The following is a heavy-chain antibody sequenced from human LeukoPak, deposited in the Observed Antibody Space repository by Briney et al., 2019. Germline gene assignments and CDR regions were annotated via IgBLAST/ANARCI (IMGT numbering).Heavy chain of an antibody. CDR3: ARGHLKYYYDSSGYYALRSEYFQH. D-gene: IGHD3-22*01. V-gene: IGHV4-30-2*01. Sequence: SETLSLTCAVSGGSISSGGYSWSWIRQPPGKGLEWIGYIYHSGSTYYNPSLKSRVTISVDRPKNQFSLKLSSVTAADTAVYYCARGHLKYYYDSSGYYALRSEYFQHWGQGTLVTVSS. CDR2: IYHSGST. CDR1: GGSISSGGYS. J-gene: IGHJ1*01.